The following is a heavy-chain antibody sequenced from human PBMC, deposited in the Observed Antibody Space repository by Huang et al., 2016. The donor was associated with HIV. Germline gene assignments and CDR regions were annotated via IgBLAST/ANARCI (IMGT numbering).Heavy chain of an antibody. CDR2: IIPISGTA. V-gene: IGHV1-69*13. Sequence: QVQLVQSGAEVKKPGSSVKVSCKASGGTFNSQTVSWVRQAPGQGLEWMGGIIPISGTANYAQKFQGRGTITADDSTSTAHMELSSLTSEDTAMYYCARDGGRGYSYGYMDSWGQGTLVTVSS. J-gene: IGHJ1*01. CDR3: ARDGGRGYSYGYMDS. D-gene: IGHD5-18*01. CDR1: GGTFNSQT.